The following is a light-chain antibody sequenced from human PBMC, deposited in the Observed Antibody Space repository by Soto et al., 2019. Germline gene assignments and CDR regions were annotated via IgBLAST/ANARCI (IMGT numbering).Light chain of an antibody. CDR2: ASF. Sequence: DIQMTQSPSSLSVSVRDRVTITCRASQSIATFLHWYQQKPGKAPKLLIYASFNLQSRVPSRFSGSGSGTDSTLTISSLQPEDFATYYCQQSYNIPYTFGQGTKLEIK. V-gene: IGKV1-39*01. CDR3: QQSYNIPYT. CDR1: QSIATF. J-gene: IGKJ2*01.